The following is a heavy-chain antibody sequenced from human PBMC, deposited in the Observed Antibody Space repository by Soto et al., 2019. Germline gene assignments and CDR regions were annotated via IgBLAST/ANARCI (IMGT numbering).Heavy chain of an antibody. V-gene: IGHV1-18*01. Sequence: ASVKVSCKASGYTFTGYGISWVRQAPGQGLEWMGWISAYNGTTNYAQNFRGRVAITRDTSTATAYIELTGLTSEDTAVYFCSEDRPDIGVGWWVWGQGTTVTVSS. CDR1: GYTFTGYG. J-gene: IGHJ6*02. D-gene: IGHD2-15*01. CDR3: SEDRPDIGVGWWV. CDR2: ISAYNGTT.